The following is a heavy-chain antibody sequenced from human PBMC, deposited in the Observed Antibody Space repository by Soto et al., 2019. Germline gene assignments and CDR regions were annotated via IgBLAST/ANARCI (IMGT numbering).Heavy chain of an antibody. D-gene: IGHD6-13*01. V-gene: IGHV4-59*01. CDR3: ARELYSPTNNWFDP. CDR1: GGSISSYY. CDR2: IYYSGST. Sequence: SETLSLSCTVSGGSISSYYCSWIRQPPGKGLEWIGYIYYSGSTNYNPSLKSRVTISVDTSKNQFSLKLSSVTAAYTAVYYCARELYSPTNNWFDPWGQGTLVTVSS. J-gene: IGHJ5*02.